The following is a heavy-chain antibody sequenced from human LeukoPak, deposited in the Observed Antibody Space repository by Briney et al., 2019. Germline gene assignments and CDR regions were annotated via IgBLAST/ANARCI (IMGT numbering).Heavy chain of an antibody. V-gene: IGHV3-23*01. D-gene: IGHD6-13*01. CDR1: GFTFSSYA. CDR2: ISGSGGST. J-gene: IGHJ6*03. Sequence: GGSLRLSCAASGFTFSSYAMSWVRQAPGKGLERVSAISGSGGSTYYADSVKGRFTISRDNSKNTLYLQMNSLRAEDTAVYYCAKDRWKYSSSSDYYYMDVWGKGTTVTVSS. CDR3: AKDRWKYSSSSDYYYMDV.